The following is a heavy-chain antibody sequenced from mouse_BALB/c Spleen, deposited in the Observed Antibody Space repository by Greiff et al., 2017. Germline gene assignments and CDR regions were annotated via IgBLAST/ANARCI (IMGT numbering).Heavy chain of an antibody. D-gene: IGHD2-3*01. J-gene: IGHJ4*01. CDR1: GFTFSSYA. V-gene: IGHV5-9-4*01. CDR2: ISSGGSYT. CDR3: AREEDGYYDAMDY. Sequence: DVQLVESGGGLVKPGGSLKLSCAASGFTFSSYAMSWVRQSPEKRLEWVAEISSGGSYTYYPDTVTGRFTISRDNAKNTLYLEMSSLRSEDTAMYYCAREEDGYYDAMDYWGQGTSVTVSS.